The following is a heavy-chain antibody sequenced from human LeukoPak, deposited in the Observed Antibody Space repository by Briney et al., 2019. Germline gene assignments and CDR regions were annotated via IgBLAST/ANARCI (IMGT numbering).Heavy chain of an antibody. CDR2: ITPNSGGT. V-gene: IGHV1-2*02. CDR3: ARDDRGWFGELLTFDY. D-gene: IGHD3-10*01. J-gene: IGHJ4*02. CDR1: GYNFTGYS. Sequence: SSVKVSCKASGYNFTGYSMHRVRQAPGHGLELIGSITPNSGGTNYAQKFQGRVTMTRDTSINTAYMELSRLRSDDTAVYYCARDDRGWFGELLTFDYWGQGTLVTVSS.